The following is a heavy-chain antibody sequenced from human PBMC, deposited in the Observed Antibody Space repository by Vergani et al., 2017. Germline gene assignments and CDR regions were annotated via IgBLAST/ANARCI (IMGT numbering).Heavy chain of an antibody. J-gene: IGHJ6*02. Sequence: EVQLVESGGGLIQPGGSLRLSCAASGFTVSGNYMSWVRQAPGKGLEWVANIKQDGSEKYYVDSVKGRFTISRDNAKNSLYLQMNSLRAEDTAVYYCGRDGSGSSHYYYYYGMDVWGQGTTVTVSS. D-gene: IGHD3-10*01. CDR2: IKQDGSEK. CDR3: GRDGSGSSHYYYYYGMDV. V-gene: IGHV3-7*01. CDR1: GFTVSGNY.